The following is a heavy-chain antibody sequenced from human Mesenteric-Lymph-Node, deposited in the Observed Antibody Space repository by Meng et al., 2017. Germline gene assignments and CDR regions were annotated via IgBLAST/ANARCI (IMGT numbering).Heavy chain of an antibody. D-gene: IGHD3-22*01. Sequence: GESLKISCAASGFTFSDYYMSWIRQAPGKGLEWISYISGSGSTIYYADSVKGRFTISRDNAKNSLYLQMNSLRAEDTAVYYCAKDSRTYYYDNSGYYYYYGMDVWGQGNTV. CDR1: GFTFSDYY. V-gene: IGHV3-11*01. CDR3: AKDSRTYYYDNSGYYYYYGMDV. CDR2: ISGSGSTI. J-gene: IGHJ6*01.